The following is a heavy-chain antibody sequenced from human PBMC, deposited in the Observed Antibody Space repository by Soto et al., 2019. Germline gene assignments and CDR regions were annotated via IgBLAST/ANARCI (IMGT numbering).Heavy chain of an antibody. CDR1: GGSISSSSYS. V-gene: IGHV4-31*03. D-gene: IGHD3-22*01. Sequence: VQLQESGPGLVKPSQTLSLTCTVSGGSISSSSYSWSWIRQHPGKGREWIGYVYFSGNTDYNPSLKSRVTISVDTSKKQFSLRLTSVTVADTAVYYCARLGYDSSGYPIWFDPWGQGTLVTVSS. CDR3: ARLGYDSSGYPIWFDP. CDR2: VYFSGNT. J-gene: IGHJ5*02.